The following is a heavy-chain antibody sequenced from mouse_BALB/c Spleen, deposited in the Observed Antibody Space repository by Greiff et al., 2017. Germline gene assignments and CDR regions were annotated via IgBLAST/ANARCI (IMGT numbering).Heavy chain of an antibody. CDR1: GFNIKDYY. V-gene: IGHV14-4*02. D-gene: IGHD1-1*01. CDR2: IDPGNGDT. Sequence: VQLQQSAAELVRSGASVKLSCTASGFNIKDYYMHWVKQRPEQGLEWIGWIDPGNGDTEYAPKFQGKATMTADTSSNTAYLQRSSLTSEDTAVYYGNAYSYGLPTYFDFWGQGTTLTVSS. J-gene: IGHJ2*01. CDR3: NAYSYGLPTYFDF.